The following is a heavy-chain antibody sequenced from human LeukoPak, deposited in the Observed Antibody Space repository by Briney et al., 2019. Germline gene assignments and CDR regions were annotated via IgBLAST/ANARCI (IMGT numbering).Heavy chain of an antibody. J-gene: IGHJ4*02. CDR3: AKSDYRHYFDY. Sequence: PGGSLRLSCAASGFSFSGYAMSWVRPAPGKGLEWVSGISGSGGTTYYADSVKGRFTISRDNSKNTLSLLMNSLRAEDTALYYCAKSDYRHYFDYWGQGTLVTVSS. D-gene: IGHD4-17*01. CDR2: ISGSGGTT. V-gene: IGHV3-23*01. CDR1: GFSFSGYA.